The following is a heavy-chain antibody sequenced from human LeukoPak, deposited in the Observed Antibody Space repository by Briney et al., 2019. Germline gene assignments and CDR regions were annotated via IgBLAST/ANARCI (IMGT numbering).Heavy chain of an antibody. Sequence: GGSLRLSCAASGFTFSSYSMNWVRQAPGKGLEWVSYITGSSSSMNYADSVKGRFPISRDNAKNSLYLQMNSLRAEDTAVYYCVPIQELIFRSWGQGTLVTVSS. CDR2: ITGSSSSM. D-gene: IGHD3-3*01. CDR3: VPIQELIFRS. V-gene: IGHV3-48*04. J-gene: IGHJ4*02. CDR1: GFTFSSYS.